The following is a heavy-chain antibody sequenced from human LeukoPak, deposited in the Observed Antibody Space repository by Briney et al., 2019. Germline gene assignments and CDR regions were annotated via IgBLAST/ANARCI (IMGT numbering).Heavy chain of an antibody. CDR3: AKDHPYYDILTGYQEYYFDY. V-gene: IGHV3-23*01. D-gene: IGHD3-9*01. CDR2: ISGSGGST. CDR1: GFTFSSYA. Sequence: GGSLRLSCAASGFTFSSYAMSWVRQAPGEGLEWVSAISGSGGSTYYADSVKGRFTISRDNSKNTLYLQMNSLRAEDTAVYYCAKDHPYYDILTGYQEYYFDYWGQGTLVTVSS. J-gene: IGHJ4*02.